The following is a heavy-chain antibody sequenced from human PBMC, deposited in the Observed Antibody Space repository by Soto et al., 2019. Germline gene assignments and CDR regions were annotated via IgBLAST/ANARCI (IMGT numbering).Heavy chain of an antibody. V-gene: IGHV3-23*01. D-gene: IGHD5-18*01. CDR3: TKRRYSYGPPDY. CDR2: IRGSGDGT. J-gene: IGHJ4*02. CDR1: GFTFSNYA. Sequence: GGSLRLSCAASGFTFSNYAMSWVRQAPGKGLEWVSAIRGSGDGTYYAESVKGRFTISRDNSNNTLYLQLNSLRAEDTAVYCCTKRRYSYGPPDYWGQGTLVTVSS.